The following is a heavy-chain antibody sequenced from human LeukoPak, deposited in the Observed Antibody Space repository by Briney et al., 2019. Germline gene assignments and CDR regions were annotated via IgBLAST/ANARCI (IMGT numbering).Heavy chain of an antibody. V-gene: IGHV3-23*01. Sequence: GGSLRLSCAASGFTFSSYGMSWVRQAPGKGLEWVSAISGSGGSTYYADSVKGRFTISRDNSKNTLYLQMNSLRAEDTAVYYCAKSPPSITMVRGVIDTIYYYYMDVWGKGTTVTISS. CDR3: AKSPPSITMVRGVIDTIYYYYMDV. CDR2: ISGSGGST. D-gene: IGHD3-10*01. CDR1: GFTFSSYG. J-gene: IGHJ6*03.